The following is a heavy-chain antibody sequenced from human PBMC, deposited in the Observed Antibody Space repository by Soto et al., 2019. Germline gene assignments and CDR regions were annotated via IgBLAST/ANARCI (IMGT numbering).Heavy chain of an antibody. CDR3: ARATGTMFHGYYYYGMDV. Sequence: PSETLSLTWTVSGGSISSYYWSWIRQPPGKGLEWIGYIYYSGSTNYNPSLKSRVTISVDTSKNQFSLKLSSVTAADTAVYYCARATGTMFHGYYYYGMDVWGQGTTVTVSS. V-gene: IGHV4-59*01. CDR2: IYYSGST. D-gene: IGHD1-7*01. CDR1: GGSISSYY. J-gene: IGHJ6*02.